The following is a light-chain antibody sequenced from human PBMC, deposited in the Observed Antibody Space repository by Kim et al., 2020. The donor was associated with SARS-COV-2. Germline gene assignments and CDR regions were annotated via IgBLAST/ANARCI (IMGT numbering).Light chain of an antibody. CDR2: DTN. V-gene: IGLV7-46*01. J-gene: IGLJ2*01. CDR3: LLSYSGARV. CDR1: TGPVTSGHY. Sequence: PGETVTLTCGSTTGPVTSGHYPYWFQQKPGQAPRTLFYDTNNRHSWTPARFSGSLLGGKAALTLSGAQPEDEAEYYCLLSYSGARVFGGGTQLTVL.